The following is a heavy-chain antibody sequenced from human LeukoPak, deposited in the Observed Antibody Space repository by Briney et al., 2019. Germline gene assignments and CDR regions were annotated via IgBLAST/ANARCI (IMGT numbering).Heavy chain of an antibody. CDR1: GYTFTGYY. V-gene: IGHV1-2*02. D-gene: IGHD3-10*01. Sequence: ASVKVSCKASGYTFTGYYMHWVRQAPGQGPEWMGWINPNSGGTNYAQKFQGRVTMTRDTSISTAYMELSRLRSDDTAVYYCARDRHLLTLWFGDQAFDYWGQGTLVTVSS. J-gene: IGHJ4*02. CDR3: ARDRHLLTLWFGDQAFDY. CDR2: INPNSGGT.